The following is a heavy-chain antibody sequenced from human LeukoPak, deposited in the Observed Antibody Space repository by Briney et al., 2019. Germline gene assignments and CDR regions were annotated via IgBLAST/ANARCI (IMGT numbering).Heavy chain of an antibody. CDR1: GYTLTELS. V-gene: IGHV1-24*01. Sequence: ASAKVSCKVSGYTLTELSMHWVRQAPGKGLEWMGGFDPEDGETIYAQKFQGRVTMTEDTSTDTAYMELSSLRSEDTAVYYCATFCIAVAGTLDYWGQGTLVTVSS. D-gene: IGHD6-19*01. J-gene: IGHJ4*02. CDR2: FDPEDGET. CDR3: ATFCIAVAGTLDY.